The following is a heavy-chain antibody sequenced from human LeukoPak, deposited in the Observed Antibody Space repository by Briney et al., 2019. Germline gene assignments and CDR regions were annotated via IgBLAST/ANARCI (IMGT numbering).Heavy chain of an antibody. J-gene: IGHJ4*02. D-gene: IGHD5-24*01. Sequence: GGSLRLSCVASGFTFSSYWMHWVRQDPRKGLVWVSRINGDGRNINYADSVRGRFTISRDNAKNTLYLQMNTLRVEDTAVYYCARRTQLEYWGQGTLVTVSS. V-gene: IGHV3-74*01. CDR2: INGDGRNI. CDR1: GFTFSSYW. CDR3: ARRTQLEY.